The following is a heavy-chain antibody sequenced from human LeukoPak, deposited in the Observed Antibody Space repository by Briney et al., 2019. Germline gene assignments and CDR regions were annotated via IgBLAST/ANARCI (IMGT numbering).Heavy chain of an antibody. Sequence: GGSLRLSCAASGFTFSDYRMYWVRQPPGKGLVCASYINTDGRTTKYADSVRGRFTISRDNAKNTLYLQINRLRAAATAVYFCARGGGGLGVWGQGTTVTVSS. J-gene: IGHJ6*02. V-gene: IGHV3-74*03. CDR2: INTDGRTT. CDR3: ARGGGGLGV. CDR1: GFTFSDYR.